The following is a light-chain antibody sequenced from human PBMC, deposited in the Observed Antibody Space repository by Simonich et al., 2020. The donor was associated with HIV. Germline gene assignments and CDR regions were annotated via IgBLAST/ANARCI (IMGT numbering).Light chain of an antibody. CDR3: QQLNSYPRALT. J-gene: IGKJ4*01. V-gene: IGKV1-9*01. Sequence: DIQMTQSPSTLSASVGDRVTITCRASQDISSYLAWYQQKPGEAPKLRSYAASTLQSGVPSRFSGSGSGTEFTLTISSLQPEDFATYYCQQLNSYPRALTFGGGTKVEIK. CDR1: QDISSY. CDR2: AAS.